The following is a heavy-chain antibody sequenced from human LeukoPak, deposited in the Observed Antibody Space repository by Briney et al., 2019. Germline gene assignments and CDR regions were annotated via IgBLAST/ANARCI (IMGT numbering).Heavy chain of an antibody. J-gene: IGHJ1*01. CDR1: GGSFSGYY. V-gene: IGHV4-34*01. CDR2: INHSGST. D-gene: IGHD6-13*01. Sequence: SSETLSLTCAVYGGSFSGYYWSWIRQPPGKGLEWIGEINHSGSTNYNPSLKSRVTISVDTSKNQFSLKLSSVTAADTAVYYCARRIAAAGIKYFQHWGQGTLVTVSS. CDR3: ARRIAAAGIKYFQH.